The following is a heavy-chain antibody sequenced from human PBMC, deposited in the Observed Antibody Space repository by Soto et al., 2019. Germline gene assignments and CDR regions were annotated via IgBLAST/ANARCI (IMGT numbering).Heavy chain of an antibody. D-gene: IGHD2-2*01. CDR3: ARDRVQAAINILPLYGMDV. CDR2: IWYDGSNK. CDR1: GFTFSSYG. V-gene: IGHV3-33*01. J-gene: IGHJ6*02. Sequence: GGSLRLSCAASGFTFSSYGMHWVRQAPGKGLEWVAVIWYDGSNKYYADSVKGRFTISRDNSKNTLYLQMNSLRAEDTAVYYCARDRVQAAINILPLYGMDVWGQGTTVTVSS.